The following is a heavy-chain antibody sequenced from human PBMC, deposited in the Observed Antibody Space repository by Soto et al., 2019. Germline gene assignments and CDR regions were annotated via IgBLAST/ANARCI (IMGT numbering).Heavy chain of an antibody. CDR1: GGTFSSYA. V-gene: IGHV1-69*12. J-gene: IGHJ4*02. CDR3: ARGHTGRGWGYYFDY. Sequence: QVQLVQSGAEVKKPGSSVKVSCKASGGTFSSYAIDWVRQAPGQGLEWMGGIIPIYGTADYAQKLQGRVTITADESTRTAYMELSSLRSEDTAVYYCARGHTGRGWGYYFDYWGQGTLVTVSS. D-gene: IGHD2-8*02. CDR2: IIPIYGTA.